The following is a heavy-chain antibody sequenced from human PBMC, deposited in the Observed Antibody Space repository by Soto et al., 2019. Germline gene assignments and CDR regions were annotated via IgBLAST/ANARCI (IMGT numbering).Heavy chain of an antibody. V-gene: IGHV3-30-3*01. D-gene: IGHD5-18*01. J-gene: IGHJ6*02. CDR1: GFTFSSYG. CDR2: ISYDGSNK. CDR3: ARDGDTAMVTDYYYYGMDV. Sequence: PGGSRRRSCAASGFTFSSYGMHWVRQAPGKGLEWVAVISYDGSNKYYADSVKGRFTISRDNSKNTLYLQMNSLRAEDTAVYYCARDGDTAMVTDYYYYGMDVWGQGTTVTVSS.